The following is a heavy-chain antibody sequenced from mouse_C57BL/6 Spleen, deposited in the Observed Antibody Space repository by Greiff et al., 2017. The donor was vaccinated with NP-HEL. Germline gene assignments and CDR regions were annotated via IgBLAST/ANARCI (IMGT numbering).Heavy chain of an antibody. Sequence: QVQLKQSGAELARPGASVKMSCKASGYTFTSYTMHWVKQRPGHGLEWIGYINPSSGYTKYNQKFKDKATLTADKSSSTAYMQLSSLTSEDSAVYYCARDGDDYDGFAYWGQGTLVTVSA. CDR2: INPSSGYT. V-gene: IGHV1-4*01. CDR1: GYTFTSYT. CDR3: ARDGDDYDGFAY. D-gene: IGHD2-4*01. J-gene: IGHJ3*01.